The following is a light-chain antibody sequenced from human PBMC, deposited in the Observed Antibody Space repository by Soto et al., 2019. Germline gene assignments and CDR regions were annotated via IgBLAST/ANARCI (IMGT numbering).Light chain of an antibody. J-gene: IGKJ3*01. CDR2: GTS. CDR3: QYYGDSPLVT. V-gene: IGKV3-20*01. CDR1: QSVTSSY. Sequence: EIVLTQSPGTLSLSPGERATLSCRASQSVTSSYLGWYQQKPGQAPRLLIYGTSTRASGITDRFSGSGSGTDLTLTISRVEPEDFAVYYCQYYGDSPLVTFGSGTKVDIK.